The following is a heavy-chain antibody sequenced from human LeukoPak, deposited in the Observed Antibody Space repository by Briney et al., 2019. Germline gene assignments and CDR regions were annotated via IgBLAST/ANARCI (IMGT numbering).Heavy chain of an antibody. J-gene: IGHJ3*02. Sequence: SETLSLTCTVSGGSISSGDYYWSWIRQPPGKGLEWIGYIYYSGSTYYNPSLKSRVTISVDTSKNQFSLKLSSVTAADTAVYYYAREGVYSSGWYGEAFDIWGQGTMVTVSS. CDR3: AREGVYSSGWYGEAFDI. V-gene: IGHV4-30-4*08. CDR2: IYYSGST. CDR1: GGSISSGDYY. D-gene: IGHD6-19*01.